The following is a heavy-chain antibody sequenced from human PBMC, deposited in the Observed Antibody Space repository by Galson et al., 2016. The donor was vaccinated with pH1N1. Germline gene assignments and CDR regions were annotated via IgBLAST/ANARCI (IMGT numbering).Heavy chain of an antibody. CDR1: GDTFSNYA. J-gene: IGHJ6*02. CDR2: IIPKFGST. CDR3: ARVSVRELDYYQGMDV. D-gene: IGHD3-10*01. V-gene: IGHV1-69*13. Sequence: SVKVSCKASGDTFSNYAITWVRQAPGQGLQWMGGIIPKFGSTTESQELEGRVTFSADASTEIVFMELRSLRSEDTAVYYCARVSVRELDYYQGMDVWGQGATVTVAS.